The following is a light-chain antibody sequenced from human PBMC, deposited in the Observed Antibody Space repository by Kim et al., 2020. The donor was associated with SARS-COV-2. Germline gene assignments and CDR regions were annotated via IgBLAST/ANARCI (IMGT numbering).Light chain of an antibody. CDR2: AAS. V-gene: IGKV1-12*01. CDR3: QQAKAFPIT. CDR1: QGLGSW. Sequence: DIQMTQSPSSGSASVGDRVTITCRASQGLGSWLAWFQQKPGKPPNLLIYAASRLQDGVPSRFSASESGTDFTLTITSVQPEDFATYFCQQAKAFPITFGQGTRLEIK. J-gene: IGKJ5*01.